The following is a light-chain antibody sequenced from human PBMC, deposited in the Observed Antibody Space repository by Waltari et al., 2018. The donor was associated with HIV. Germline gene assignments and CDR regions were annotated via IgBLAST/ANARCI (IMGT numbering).Light chain of an antibody. Sequence: QSVLTQPPSVSGAPGQKVTVSCTGSSSNIGAGYDVHWYQQFPGTAPKLLVDGNGNRPSGVPDRFSASKAGTSASLAITGLQAEDEADYYCQSFDKSLRDTVVFGGGTKVSVL. V-gene: IGLV1-40*01. CDR2: GNG. J-gene: IGLJ2*01. CDR1: SSNIGAGYD. CDR3: QSFDKSLRDTVV.